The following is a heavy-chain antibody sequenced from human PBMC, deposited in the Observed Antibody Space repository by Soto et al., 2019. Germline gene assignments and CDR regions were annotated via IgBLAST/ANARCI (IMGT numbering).Heavy chain of an antibody. D-gene: IGHD5-12*01. J-gene: IGHJ4*02. V-gene: IGHV4-59*01. Sequence: PSETLSLTCTVSGGSISSYYWSWIRQPPGKGLEWIGYIYYSGSTNYNPSLKSRVTISVDTSKNQFSLKLSSVTAADTAVYYCARAKVEMATIFDYWGQGXLVTVYS. CDR3: ARAKVEMATIFDY. CDR2: IYYSGST. CDR1: GGSISSYY.